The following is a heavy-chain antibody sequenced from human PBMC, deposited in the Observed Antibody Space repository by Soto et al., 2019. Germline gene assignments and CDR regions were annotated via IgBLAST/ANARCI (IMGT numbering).Heavy chain of an antibody. Sequence: PSETLSLTCTVSGGSLRSSSFYCGWLRQPPGRGLEWIGGSYYRGSTYYNPSLKSRVTISGDTSKSQFSLNLGSVTAADTAVYYCARRFYDGNEGFNYWGQGTLVTVSS. CDR1: GGSLRSSSFY. CDR2: SYYRGST. J-gene: IGHJ4*02. CDR3: ARRFYDGNEGFNY. D-gene: IGHD5-12*01. V-gene: IGHV4-39*01.